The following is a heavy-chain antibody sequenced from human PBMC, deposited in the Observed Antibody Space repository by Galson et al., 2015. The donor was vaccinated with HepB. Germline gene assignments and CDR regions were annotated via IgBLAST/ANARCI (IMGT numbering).Heavy chain of an antibody. CDR2: FDPEDGET. CDR3: ASITIFGVVSHHDAFDI. V-gene: IGHV1-24*01. Sequence: SVKVSCKVSGYTLTELSMHWVRQAPGKGLEWMGGFDPEDGETIYAQKFQGRVTMTEDTSTDTAYMELSSLRSEDTAVYYCASITIFGVVSHHDAFDIWGQGTMVTVSS. CDR1: GYTLTELS. D-gene: IGHD3-3*01. J-gene: IGHJ3*02.